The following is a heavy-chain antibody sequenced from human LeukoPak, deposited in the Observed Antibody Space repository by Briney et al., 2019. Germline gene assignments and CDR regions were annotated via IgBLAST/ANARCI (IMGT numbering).Heavy chain of an antibody. Sequence: PSETLPLTCAVYGGSFSGYYWSWIRQPPGKGLEWIGEINHSGSTNYNPSLKSRVTISVDTSKNQFSLKLSSVTAEETAVYYCARVRYPPLIGGAFDYWGQGTLVTVSS. V-gene: IGHV4-34*01. CDR1: GGSFSGYY. CDR2: INHSGST. D-gene: IGHD3-16*02. J-gene: IGHJ4*02. CDR3: ARVRYPPLIGGAFDY.